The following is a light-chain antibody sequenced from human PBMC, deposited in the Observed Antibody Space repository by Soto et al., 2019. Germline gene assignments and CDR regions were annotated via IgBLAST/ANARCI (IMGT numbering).Light chain of an antibody. Sequence: QSALTQPASVSGSPGQSVTISCTGTSSDVGGYKYVSWYQQHPGKAPKLMIYEVIRRPSGISNRFSGSKSGNTASLTISTLQAEDEAEYYCSSYTTSSTVVFGGGTKLTVL. CDR3: SSYTTSSTVV. CDR2: EVI. CDR1: SSDVGGYKY. V-gene: IGLV2-14*01. J-gene: IGLJ3*02.